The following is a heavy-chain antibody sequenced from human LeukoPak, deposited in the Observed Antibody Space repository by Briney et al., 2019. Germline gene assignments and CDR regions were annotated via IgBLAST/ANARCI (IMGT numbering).Heavy chain of an antibody. J-gene: IGHJ1*01. V-gene: IGHV1-24*01. CDR3: ATSFDSSGYYLPFQH. D-gene: IGHD3-22*01. CDR2: FDPEDGET. CDR1: GYTLTELS. Sequence: ASVKVSCKVSGYTLTELSMHWVRQAPGKGLEWMGGFDPEDGETIHAQKFQGRVTMTEDTSTDTAYMELSSLRSEDTAVYYCATSFDSSGYYLPFQHWGQGTLVTVSS.